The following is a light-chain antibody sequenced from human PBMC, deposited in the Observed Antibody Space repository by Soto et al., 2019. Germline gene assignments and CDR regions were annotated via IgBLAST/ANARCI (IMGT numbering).Light chain of an antibody. Sequence: SVLPQPPSASGTPGQRVIISCSGSDSDVGTNTVNWYQQVPGAAPKLLMYRNDQRPAGVPARFSGSKSGTSASLAISGLRTEDEADYYCAAWDDTLPGYVFGSGTKLTVL. CDR1: DSDVGTNT. CDR2: RND. V-gene: IGLV1-44*01. J-gene: IGLJ1*01. CDR3: AAWDDTLPGYV.